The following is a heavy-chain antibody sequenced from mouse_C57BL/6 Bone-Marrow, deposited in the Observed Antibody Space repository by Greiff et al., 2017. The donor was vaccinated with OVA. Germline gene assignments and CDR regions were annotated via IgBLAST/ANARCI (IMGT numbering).Heavy chain of an antibody. V-gene: IGHV1-76*01. CDR1: VYTFTDYY. CDR3: ARGDYCWVFDY. Sequence: VQLQQSGAALVRPGASVKLSCKASVYTFTDYYINWVKQRPGQGLAWIARIYPGCGNTDYNEKFAGKATLTAEKSSSTAYMQLSRLTSEDSAVYCCARGDYCWVFDYWGQGTTLTVSS. J-gene: IGHJ2*01. CDR2: IYPGCGNT. D-gene: IGHD1-1*01.